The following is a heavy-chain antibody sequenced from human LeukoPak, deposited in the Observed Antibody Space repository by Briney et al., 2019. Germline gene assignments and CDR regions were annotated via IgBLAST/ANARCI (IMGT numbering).Heavy chain of an antibody. CDR2: MNPNSGNT. CDR1: GYTFTSYD. Sequence: ASVKVSCKASGYTFTSYDISWVRQATGQGLEWMGWMNPNSGNTGYAQKFQGRVTMTRNTSISTAYMELSSLRSEDTAVYYCARGRPYVWGSYPLHYWGQGTLVTVSS. D-gene: IGHD3-16*02. CDR3: ARGRPYVWGSYPLHY. V-gene: IGHV1-8*01. J-gene: IGHJ4*02.